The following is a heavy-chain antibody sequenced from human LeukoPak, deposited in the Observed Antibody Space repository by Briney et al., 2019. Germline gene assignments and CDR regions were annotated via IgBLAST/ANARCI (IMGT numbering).Heavy chain of an antibody. J-gene: IGHJ4*02. Sequence: SETLSLTCTVSVRPISCYHWIWIPQPPGKGVVGIGYIYYSGSTNYNPALKSRVTISVDTSKNQFTLKLSSVTAADTAVYYCARGGGYSYGYYFDYWAQGTLVTVSS. CDR1: VRPISCYH. CDR3: ARGGGYSYGYYFDY. V-gene: IGHV4-59*01. D-gene: IGHD5-18*01. CDR2: IYYSGST.